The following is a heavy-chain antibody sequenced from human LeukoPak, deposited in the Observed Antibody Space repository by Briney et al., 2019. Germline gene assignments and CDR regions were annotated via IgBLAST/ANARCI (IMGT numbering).Heavy chain of an antibody. J-gene: IGHJ4*02. Sequence: GGSLRLSCAASGFTFSSYGMHWVRQAPGKGLEWVAVISYDGSNKYYADSVKGRFTISRDNSKNALYLQMNSLRAEDTAVYYCAIKDGSGSYYEDYWGQGTLVTVSS. V-gene: IGHV3-30*03. CDR2: ISYDGSNK. D-gene: IGHD3-10*01. CDR3: AIKDGSGSYYEDY. CDR1: GFTFSSYG.